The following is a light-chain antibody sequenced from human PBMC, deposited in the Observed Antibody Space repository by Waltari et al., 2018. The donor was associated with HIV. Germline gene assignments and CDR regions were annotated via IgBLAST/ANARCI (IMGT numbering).Light chain of an antibody. Sequence: QSALTQSASVSGSPGQSITISCTGPSTTIGSYNLFSWYQQHPGKAPKVIIYEVNKRPSGVSNRFSGSTSGSTASLTISGLQAEDEADYYCCSYAGSSNVVFGGGTKLTVL. CDR1: STTIGSYNL. CDR2: EVN. V-gene: IGLV2-23*02. J-gene: IGLJ2*01. CDR3: CSYAGSSNVV.